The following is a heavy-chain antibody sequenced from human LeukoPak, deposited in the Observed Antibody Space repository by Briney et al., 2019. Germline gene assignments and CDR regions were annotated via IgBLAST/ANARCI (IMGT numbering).Heavy chain of an antibody. CDR3: AKDGSDYGDYGAFDI. Sequence: GGSLRLSCAASGFTFSSYCMHWVRQAPGKGLEWVAVISYDGSNKYYADSVKGRFTISRDNSKNTLYLQMNSLRAEDTAVYYCAKDGSDYGDYGAFDIWGQGTMVTVSS. CDR2: ISYDGSNK. D-gene: IGHD4-17*01. V-gene: IGHV3-30*18. J-gene: IGHJ3*02. CDR1: GFTFSSYC.